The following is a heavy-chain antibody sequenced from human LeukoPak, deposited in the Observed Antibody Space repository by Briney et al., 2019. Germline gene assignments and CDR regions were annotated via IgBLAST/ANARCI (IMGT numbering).Heavy chain of an antibody. J-gene: IGHJ4*02. V-gene: IGHV1-8*01. CDR3: AREDKSSLDY. CDR1: GYSLSSSD. CDR2: MNTHSGNT. D-gene: IGHD2-15*01. Sequence: ASVKVSPKSSGYSLSSSDTYSVCDTTRQRRGRMVWMNTHSGNTGYAQWLHGRVTLTRDTSMNTAYMELSSLTSEDTAVYYCAREDKSSLDYWGQGTLVTVSS.